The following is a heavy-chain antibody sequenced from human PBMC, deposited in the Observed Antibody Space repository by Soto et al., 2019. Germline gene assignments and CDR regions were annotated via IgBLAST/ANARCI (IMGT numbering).Heavy chain of an antibody. CDR1: GSTFSSYA. CDR3: AKGPVVTSRMGY. V-gene: IGHV3-23*01. D-gene: IGHD2-21*02. Sequence: GGSLRLSCAASGSTFSSYAMSWVRQAPGKGLEWVSAISGSGGSTYYADSVKGRFTISRDNSKNTLYLQMNSLRAEDTAVYYCAKGPVVTSRMGYWGQGTLVTVSS. CDR2: ISGSGGST. J-gene: IGHJ4*02.